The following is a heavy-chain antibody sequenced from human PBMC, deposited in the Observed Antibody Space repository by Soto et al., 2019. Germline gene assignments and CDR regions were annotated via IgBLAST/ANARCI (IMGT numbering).Heavy chain of an antibody. D-gene: IGHD2-2*01. Sequence: PSETLSLTCTVSGGSISTYYWSWIRQPAGKGLEWIGRIYASGSTNYNPSLKSRVTMSVATSKNQFSLKLSSVTAADTAVYYCARGGMVIIPTATAFDYWGQGTTVTVSS. CDR3: ARGGMVIIPTATAFDY. CDR2: IYASGST. V-gene: IGHV4-4*07. J-gene: IGHJ4*03. CDR1: GGSISTYY.